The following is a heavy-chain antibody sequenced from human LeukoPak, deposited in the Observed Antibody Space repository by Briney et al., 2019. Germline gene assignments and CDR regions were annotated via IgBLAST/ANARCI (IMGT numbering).Heavy chain of an antibody. J-gene: IGHJ3*02. CDR3: ARDLHYAFDI. D-gene: IGHD3-10*01. V-gene: IGHV3-48*02. CDR1: GFTFSTYP. Sequence: GGSLRLSCAASGFTFSTYPMNWVRQTPGKGLEWVSHIYSTTGTYADSVKDRFTISRDNAKNSLFLQMSSLRDEDTAIYYCARDLHYAFDIWGQGTVVTVSS. CDR2: IYSTTGT.